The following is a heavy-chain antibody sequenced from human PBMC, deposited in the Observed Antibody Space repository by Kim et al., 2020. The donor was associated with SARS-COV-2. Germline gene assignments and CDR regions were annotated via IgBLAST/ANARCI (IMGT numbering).Heavy chain of an antibody. CDR2: IYYSGST. D-gene: IGHD3-10*01. Sequence: SETLSLTCTVSGGSISSSSYYWGWIRQPPGKGLEWIGSIYYSGSTYYNPSLKSRVTISVDTSKNQFSLKLSSVTAADTAVYYCARPMEGFYGSGSYQKGERDYWGQGTLVTVSS. CDR3: ARPMEGFYGSGSYQKGERDY. CDR1: GGSISSSSYY. J-gene: IGHJ4*02. V-gene: IGHV4-39*01.